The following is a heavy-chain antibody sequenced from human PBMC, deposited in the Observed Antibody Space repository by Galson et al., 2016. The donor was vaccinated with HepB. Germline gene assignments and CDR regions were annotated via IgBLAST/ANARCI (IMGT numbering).Heavy chain of an antibody. Sequence: QSGAEVKKPGESLKISCKGSGYSFTRYYIAWVRQMPGEGLEWMGIIYPSDSDTRYSPSFQGQVTISADKSINTAYLQWSSLKASDTAMYYCARRRDILTGYHSYYYVMDVWGQGTTVTVSS. CDR1: GYSFTRYY. V-gene: IGHV5-51*01. J-gene: IGHJ6*02. CDR2: IYPSDSDT. D-gene: IGHD3-9*01. CDR3: ARRRDILTGYHSYYYVMDV.